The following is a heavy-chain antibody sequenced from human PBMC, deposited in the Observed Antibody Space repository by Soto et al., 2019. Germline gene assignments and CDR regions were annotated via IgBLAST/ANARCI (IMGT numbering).Heavy chain of an antibody. Sequence: ASVKVSCKASGGTFSSYAISWVRQAPGQGLEWMGWIIAYFGTTNYAQKFQGRVTITTDTSTSTAYMELRSLRSDDTAVYYCARDGVPGLGAALPWPFDIWGKGTMVTVSS. J-gene: IGHJ3*02. CDR2: IIAYFGTT. D-gene: IGHD6-13*01. CDR3: ARDGVPGLGAALPWPFDI. V-gene: IGHV1-18*01. CDR1: GGTFSSYA.